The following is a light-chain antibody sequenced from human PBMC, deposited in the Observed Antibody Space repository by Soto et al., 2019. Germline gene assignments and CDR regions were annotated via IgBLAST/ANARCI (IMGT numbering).Light chain of an antibody. Sequence: SVLTQPPSASGTPGQRVTISCSGSSSNIGTNTFIWYQQLPGAAPKLLIYSDNQRPSGVPDRFSGSKSGTSATLAISGLQSEDEADYYCAAWDVSLVVFGGGTKVTVL. J-gene: IGLJ2*01. CDR3: AAWDVSLVV. CDR1: SSNIGTNT. V-gene: IGLV1-44*01. CDR2: SDN.